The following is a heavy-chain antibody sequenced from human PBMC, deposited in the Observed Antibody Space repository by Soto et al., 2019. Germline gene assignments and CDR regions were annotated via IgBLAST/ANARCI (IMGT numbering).Heavy chain of an antibody. J-gene: IGHJ6*02. CDR2: IIPIFGTA. D-gene: IGHD2-2*01. Sequence: SVKVSCKASGGTFSSYAISWVRQAPGQGLEWKGEIIPIFGTANYAQKFQGRVTITADESTSTAYMELSSLRSEDTAVYYCARVIGDIVVVPAATDYYYYGMDVWGQGTTVTVSS. CDR1: GGTFSSYA. V-gene: IGHV1-69*13. CDR3: ARVIGDIVVVPAATDYYYYGMDV.